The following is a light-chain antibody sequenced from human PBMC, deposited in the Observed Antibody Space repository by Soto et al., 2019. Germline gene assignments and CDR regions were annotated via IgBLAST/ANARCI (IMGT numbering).Light chain of an antibody. Sequence: ILLTQSPGTLSLSPGERATLSCWASQSVSNNYLAWYQQKPGQAPRLLIYGASNRATGIPDRFSGSGSGTDFTLTISRLEPEDFAVYYCQQYGSSGTFGQGTKVDIK. CDR3: QQYGSSGT. CDR2: GAS. V-gene: IGKV3-20*01. CDR1: QSVSNNY. J-gene: IGKJ1*01.